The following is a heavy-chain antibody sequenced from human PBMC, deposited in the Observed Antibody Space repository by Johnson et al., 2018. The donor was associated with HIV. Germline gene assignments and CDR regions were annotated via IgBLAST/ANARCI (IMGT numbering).Heavy chain of an antibody. J-gene: IGHJ3*02. D-gene: IGHD1-26*01. Sequence: VQLVESGGGVVQPGRSLRLSCAASGFTFSSYGMHWVRQAPGKGLEWVAVISYDGSNKYYADSVKGRFTISRDNSKNTLYLQMNSLRAEDTAVYYCAKARGIVGATGAFDIWGQGTMVTVSS. CDR1: GFTFSSYG. CDR3: AKARGIVGATGAFDI. CDR2: ISYDGSNK. V-gene: IGHV3-30*18.